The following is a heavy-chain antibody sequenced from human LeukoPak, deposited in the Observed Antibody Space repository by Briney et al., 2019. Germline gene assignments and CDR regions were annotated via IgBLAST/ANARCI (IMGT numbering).Heavy chain of an antibody. Sequence: GGSLRLSCAASGFTFSSYAMSWVRQAPGKGLEWVSAICGSGGAIKYADSVKGRFTISRDNSKNTVYLQMNSLRAEDTAVYYCAKDPSIHLAYCYFDYWGQGTLVTVSS. J-gene: IGHJ4*02. CDR3: AKDPSIHLAYCYFDY. CDR2: ICGSGGAI. V-gene: IGHV3-23*01. CDR1: GFTFSSYA. D-gene: IGHD2-21*01.